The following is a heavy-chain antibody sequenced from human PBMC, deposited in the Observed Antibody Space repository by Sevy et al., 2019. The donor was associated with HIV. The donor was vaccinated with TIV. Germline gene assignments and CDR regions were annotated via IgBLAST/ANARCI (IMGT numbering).Heavy chain of an antibody. D-gene: IGHD3-10*01. CDR3: ARVGVWGSGRHYYYYYMDV. V-gene: IGHV3-20*01. J-gene: IGHJ6*03. CDR2: INWNGGST. CDR1: GFTFDDYG. Sequence: GGSLRLSCAASGFTFDDYGMSWVRQAPGKGLEWVSGINWNGGSTGYADSVKGRFTISRDNAKNSLYLQMNSLRAEDTASYHCARVGVWGSGRHYYYYYMDVWGKGTTVTVSS.